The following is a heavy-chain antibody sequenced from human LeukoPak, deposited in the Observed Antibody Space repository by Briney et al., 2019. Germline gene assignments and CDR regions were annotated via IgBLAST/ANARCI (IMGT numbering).Heavy chain of an antibody. CDR1: GGTFSSYA. D-gene: IGHD3-22*01. J-gene: IGHJ4*02. CDR2: IIPLFGTA. CDR3: ARGFHYDSSGYYYFY. V-gene: IGHV1-69*05. Sequence: ASVKVSCKASGGTFSSYAISWVRQAPGQGLEWMGGIIPLFGTADYAQKFQGRLTITTDESTSTAYMELSSLRSEDTAVYYCARGFHYDSSGYYYFYWGQGTLATVSS.